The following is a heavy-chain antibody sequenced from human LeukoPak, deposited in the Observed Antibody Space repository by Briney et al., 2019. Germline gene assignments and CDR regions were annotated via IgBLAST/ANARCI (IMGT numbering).Heavy chain of an antibody. J-gene: IGHJ6*04. V-gene: IGHV3-7*01. CDR2: INPDGSEK. D-gene: IGHD6-25*01. CDR3: VRDGTPIHSSGWVYMDV. CDR1: GFTFSSDW. Sequence: GGSLRLSCAVSGFTFSSDWMIWVRQAPGKGLEWVANINPDGSEKNYVDSVRGRFTISRDNAKNSLDLQMNSLRVEDTAVYYCVRDGTPIHSSGWVYMDVWGKGTTVTISS.